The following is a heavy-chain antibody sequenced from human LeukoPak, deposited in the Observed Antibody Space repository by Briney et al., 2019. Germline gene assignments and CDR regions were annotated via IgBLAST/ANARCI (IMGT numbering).Heavy chain of an antibody. CDR2: ISYDGSKK. J-gene: IGHJ4*02. D-gene: IGHD3-9*01. CDR3: AKEGGYYDILSNPYYFDY. CDR1: GFTFSSYG. V-gene: IGHV3-30*18. Sequence: PGGSLRLSCAASGFTFSSYGMHWVRQAPGKGLEWVAVISYDGSKKYYADSVKGRFTISRDNSKNTLYLQMNSLRAEDTAVYYCAKEGGYYDILSNPYYFDYWGQGTLVTVSS.